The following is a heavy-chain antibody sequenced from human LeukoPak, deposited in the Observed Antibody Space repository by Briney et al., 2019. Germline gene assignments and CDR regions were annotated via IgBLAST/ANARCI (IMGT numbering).Heavy chain of an antibody. Sequence: SGGSLRLSCTASGFTFSGAWMTWVRQAPGKGLEWVSYISSSSSTIYYADSVKGRFTISRDNAKNSLYLQMNSLRAEDTAVYYCARVYYDSSGYAFDIWGQGTMVTVSS. J-gene: IGHJ3*02. D-gene: IGHD3-22*01. V-gene: IGHV3-48*01. CDR3: ARVYYDSSGYAFDI. CDR1: GFTFSGAW. CDR2: ISSSSSTI.